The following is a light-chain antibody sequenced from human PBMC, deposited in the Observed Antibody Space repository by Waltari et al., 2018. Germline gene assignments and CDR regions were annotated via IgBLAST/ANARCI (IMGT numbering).Light chain of an antibody. V-gene: IGLV5-45*03. Sequence: QAVLTQPSSLSASPGASASLTCTLRSGINVGTYRIYWYQQKPGSPPQYLLRYKSDSDKQQGSAVPSRCSGSKDASANAGILLISGLQSEDEADYYCMIWHSSAWVFGGGTKLTVL. CDR2: YKSDSDK. CDR3: MIWHSSAWV. J-gene: IGLJ3*02. CDR1: SGINVGTYR.